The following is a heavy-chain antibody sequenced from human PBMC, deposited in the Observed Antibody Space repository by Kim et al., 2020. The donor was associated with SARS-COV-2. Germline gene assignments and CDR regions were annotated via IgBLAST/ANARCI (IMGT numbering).Heavy chain of an antibody. CDR3: ARLKPSGWFEGWFDP. D-gene: IGHD6-19*01. V-gene: IGHV4-39*01. Sequence: SETLSLTCTVSGGSISSSSYYWGWIRQPPGKGLEWIGSIYYSGSTYYNPSLKSRVTISVDTSKNQFSLKLSSVTAADTAVYYCARLKPSGWFEGWFDPWGQGTLVTVSS. CDR2: IYYSGST. CDR1: GGSISSSSYY. J-gene: IGHJ5*02.